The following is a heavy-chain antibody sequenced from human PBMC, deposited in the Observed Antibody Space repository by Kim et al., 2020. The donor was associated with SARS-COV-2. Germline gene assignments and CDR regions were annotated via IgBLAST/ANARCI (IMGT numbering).Heavy chain of an antibody. CDR3: ARLSGSYYRSYFDY. V-gene: IGHV1-3*01. D-gene: IGHD1-26*01. Sequence: ASVKVSCKASGYTCTNYAVHWVRQAPGQRLEWMGWINAGNGNTKYSQKCQGRLTITRDTSASTAYMELSSLRSEDTAIYYCARLSGSYYRSYFDYWGQGT. CDR2: INAGNGNT. CDR1: GYTCTNYA. J-gene: IGHJ4*02.